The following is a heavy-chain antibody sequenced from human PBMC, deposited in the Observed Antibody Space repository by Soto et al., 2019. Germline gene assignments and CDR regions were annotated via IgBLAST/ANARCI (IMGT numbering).Heavy chain of an antibody. CDR1: GGSINGNIW. V-gene: IGHV4-4*02. D-gene: IGHD2-21*02. CDR2: ICHSGTT. Sequence: PSETLSLTCTVSGGSINGNIWWNGVRHAPGRGLEWIGEICHSGTTNHNPSLRSRVTLSVDKSKNQLSLTLNSVTAADTAVYYCAREKVVGTASQPFDIWGQGTMVTVSS. J-gene: IGHJ3*02. CDR3: AREKVVGTASQPFDI.